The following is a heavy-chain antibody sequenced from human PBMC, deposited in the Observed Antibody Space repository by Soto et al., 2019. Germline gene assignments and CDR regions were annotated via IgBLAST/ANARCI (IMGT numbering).Heavy chain of an antibody. CDR3: ARDNIDSSSWYGGGYYYYGMDV. D-gene: IGHD6-13*01. CDR2: IYSGGST. J-gene: IGHJ6*02. V-gene: IGHV3-53*01. Sequence: PGGSLRLSCAASGFTVSSNYMSWVRQAPGKGLEWVSVIYSGGSTYYADSVKGRFTISRDNSKNTLYLQMNSLRAEDTAVYYCARDNIDSSSWYGGGYYYYGMDVWGQGTTVTVSS. CDR1: GFTVSSNY.